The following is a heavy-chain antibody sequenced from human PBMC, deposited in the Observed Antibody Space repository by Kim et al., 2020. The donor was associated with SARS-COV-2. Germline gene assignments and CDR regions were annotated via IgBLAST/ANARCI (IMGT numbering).Heavy chain of an antibody. V-gene: IGHV3-30*02. CDR3: AKAAEERGL. CDR2: SNK. J-gene: IGHJ4*02. Sequence: SNKYYAASMKGRFTISRDNSKNTLYLQMNSLRAEDTAVYYCAKAAEERGLWGQGTLVTVSS.